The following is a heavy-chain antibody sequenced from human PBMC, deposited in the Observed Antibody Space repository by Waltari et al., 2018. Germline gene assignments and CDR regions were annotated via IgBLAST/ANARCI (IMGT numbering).Heavy chain of an antibody. CDR2: FDPEDGET. CDR3: ATLTYYYDSSGYLYYFDY. J-gene: IGHJ4*02. V-gene: IGHV1-24*01. Sequence: QVQLVLSGAEVKKPGASVKVSCKVSGYTLTELSMHWVRQAPGKGLEWMGGFDPEDGETIYAQKFQGRVTMTEDTSTDTAYMELSSLRSEDTAVYYCATLTYYYDSSGYLYYFDYWGQGTLVTVSS. CDR1: GYTLTELS. D-gene: IGHD3-22*01.